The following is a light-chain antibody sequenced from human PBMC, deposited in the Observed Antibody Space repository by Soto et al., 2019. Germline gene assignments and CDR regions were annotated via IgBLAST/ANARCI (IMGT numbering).Light chain of an antibody. V-gene: IGLV2-14*01. CDR1: SSDIGGYNY. J-gene: IGLJ1*01. CDR2: EVS. CDR3: NSYTSSSTLYV. Sequence: QSVLTQPASVSGSPGQSITISCTGTSSDIGGYNYVSWYQQHPGKAPKLMLYEVSNRPSGVSNRFSGSKSGNTASLTISGLQAEDEADYYSNSYTSSSTLYVFGTGTKVTVL.